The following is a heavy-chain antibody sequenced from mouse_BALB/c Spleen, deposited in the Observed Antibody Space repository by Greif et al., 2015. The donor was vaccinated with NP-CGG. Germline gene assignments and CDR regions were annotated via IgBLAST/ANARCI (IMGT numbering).Heavy chain of an antibody. CDR3: ASQRQGSRGFAY. D-gene: IGHD3-2*01. V-gene: IGHV5-6*02. CDR1: GFTFSSYG. J-gene: IGHJ3*01. CDR2: ISSGGSYT. Sequence: EVMLVESGGDLVKPGGSLKLSCAASGFTFSSYGMSWVRQTPDKRLEWVATISSGGSYTYYPDSVKGRFTISRDNAKNTLYLQMSSLKSEDTAMYYCASQRQGSRGFAYWGQGTLVSVSA.